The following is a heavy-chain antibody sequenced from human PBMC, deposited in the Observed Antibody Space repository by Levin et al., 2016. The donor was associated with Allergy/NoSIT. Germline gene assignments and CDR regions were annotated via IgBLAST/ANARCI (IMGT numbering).Heavy chain of an antibody. J-gene: IGHJ5*02. V-gene: IGHV4-61*02. Sequence: SETLSLTCTVSGGSVSSGSYYWSWIRQPAGKGLEWIGRIYSSGSTNYNPSLKSRVTMSVDTSKNQFSLKLRSVTAADTAVYYCARRQQVGLYNWFDPWGQGTLVIVSS. D-gene: IGHD6-13*01. CDR2: IYSSGST. CDR1: GGSVSSGSYY. CDR3: ARRQQVGLYNWFDP.